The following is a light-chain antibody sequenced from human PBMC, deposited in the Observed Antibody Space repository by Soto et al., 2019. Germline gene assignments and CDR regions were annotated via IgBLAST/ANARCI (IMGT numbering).Light chain of an antibody. V-gene: IGLV2-14*01. CDR2: EVS. Sequence: QSALTQPASVSGSPGQSITISCTGTSSDIGAYNYVSWYQQHPGKAPKLMIYEVSNRPSGVSNRFSGSQSGNTASLTISGLQAEDEADYYCSSYTTSSTVVFGGGTKVTVL. J-gene: IGLJ2*01. CDR3: SSYTTSSTVV. CDR1: SSDIGAYNY.